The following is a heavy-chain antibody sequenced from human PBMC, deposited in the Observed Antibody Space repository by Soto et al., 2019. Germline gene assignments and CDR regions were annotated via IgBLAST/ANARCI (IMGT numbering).Heavy chain of an antibody. CDR2: ISSYNGNT. CDR3: ARDRGSGSYYARFDY. V-gene: IGHV1-18*01. CDR1: GYTFTTYG. D-gene: IGHD1-26*01. Sequence: GASVKVSCKASGYTFTTYGISWVWQAPGQGLEWMGWISSYNGNTNYAQKLQDRVTMTTDTSTNIAYMELRSLRSDETAVFYCARDRGSGSYYARFDYWGQGTLVTVSS. J-gene: IGHJ4*02.